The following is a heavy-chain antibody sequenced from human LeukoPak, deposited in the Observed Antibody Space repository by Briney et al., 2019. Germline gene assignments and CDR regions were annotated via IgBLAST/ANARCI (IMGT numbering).Heavy chain of an antibody. CDR2: IYNSGDT. V-gene: IGHV4-31*03. D-gene: IGHD2/OR15-2a*01. CDR3: ARLRTVISGRQAFDI. J-gene: IGHJ3*02. Sequence: SQTLSLTCTVSGGSISSGGYYWSWIRQHPGKGLEWIGYIYNSGDTYYNPSLKSRVTISVDTSKNQFALKLRSVTAADTAIYYCARLRTVISGRQAFDIWGQGTMVSVS. CDR1: GGSISSGGYY.